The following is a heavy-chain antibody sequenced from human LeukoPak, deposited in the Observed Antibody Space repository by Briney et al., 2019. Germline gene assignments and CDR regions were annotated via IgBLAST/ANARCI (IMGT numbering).Heavy chain of an antibody. CDR3: AKSMGLAAAGPVDY. CDR1: GITFDDYA. CDR2: ISWDGGST. J-gene: IGHJ4*02. V-gene: IGHV3-43D*03. D-gene: IGHD6-13*01. Sequence: GGSLRLSCAASGITFDDYAMHWVRQAPGKGLEWVSLISWDGGSTYYADSVKGRFTISGDNSKNSLYLQMNSLRAEDTALYYCAKSMGLAAAGPVDYWGQGTLVTVSS.